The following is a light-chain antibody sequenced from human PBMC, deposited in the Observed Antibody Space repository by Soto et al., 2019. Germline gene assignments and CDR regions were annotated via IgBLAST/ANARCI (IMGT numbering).Light chain of an antibody. CDR3: LSFTTTSTHV. CDR2: EVN. CDR1: SSDIVAYDY. Sequence: QPALTQPASLSGSPGQSITISCTGTSSDIVAYDYVSCFQQHPGKPPKLMISEVNNRPSGVSTLFSGSKSGNTAYLTISWLQVEDEAEYFCLSFTTTSTHVFGTGTKVTVL. J-gene: IGLJ1*01. V-gene: IGLV2-14*01.